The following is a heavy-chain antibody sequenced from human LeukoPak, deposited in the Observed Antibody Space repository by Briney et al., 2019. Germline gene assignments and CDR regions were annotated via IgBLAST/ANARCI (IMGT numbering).Heavy chain of an antibody. D-gene: IGHD7-27*01. CDR1: GFTVSSNY. Sequence: GGSLRLSCAASGFTVSSNYMSWVRQAPGKGLEWVSVIYSGGSTYYADSVKGRFTVSRDDSKNTLYLQMNSLRAEDTAVYYCAKDGGLWVSAHWGDSWGRGTLVTVSS. CDR2: IYSGGST. V-gene: IGHV3-53*01. J-gene: IGHJ4*02. CDR3: AKDGGLWVSAHWGDS.